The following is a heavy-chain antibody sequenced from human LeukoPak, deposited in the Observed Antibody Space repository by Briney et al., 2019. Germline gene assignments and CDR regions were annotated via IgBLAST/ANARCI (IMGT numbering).Heavy chain of an antibody. D-gene: IGHD3-22*01. Sequence: SVKVSCKASGYTFTSYAMNWVRQAPGQGLEWMGGIIPIFGTANYAQKFQGRVTITADESTSTAYMELSSLRSEDTAVYYCARPLTYYYDSSGYYHDAFDIWGQGTMVTVSS. CDR3: ARPLTYYYDSSGYYHDAFDI. CDR1: GYTFTSYA. CDR2: IIPIFGTA. V-gene: IGHV1-69*13. J-gene: IGHJ3*02.